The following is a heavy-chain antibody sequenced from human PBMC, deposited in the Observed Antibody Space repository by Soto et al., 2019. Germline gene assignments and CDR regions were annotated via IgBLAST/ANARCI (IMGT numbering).Heavy chain of an antibody. J-gene: IGHJ5*02. D-gene: IGHD2-2*01. Sequence: QVQLQQWGAGLLKPSETLSLTCAVYGGSFSGYYWSWIRQPPGKGLEWIGEINHSGSTNYNPPLKSRVTISVDTSKNQFSLKLSSVTAADTAVYYCARGKDIVVVPAAKVVTNWFDPWGQGTLVTVSS. CDR1: GGSFSGYY. V-gene: IGHV4-34*01. CDR2: INHSGST. CDR3: ARGKDIVVVPAAKVVTNWFDP.